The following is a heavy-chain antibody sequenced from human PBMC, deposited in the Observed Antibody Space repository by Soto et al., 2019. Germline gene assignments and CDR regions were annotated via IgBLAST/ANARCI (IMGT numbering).Heavy chain of an antibody. V-gene: IGHV3-30*18. D-gene: IGHD2-2*01. CDR2: ISYDGSSE. CDR3: AKDLPDPPYYYYSMDV. Sequence: QVQLVESGGGVVQSGRSLRLSCVASGFTFSIYGIHWVRQAPGKGLEWVAVISYDGSSEYYADSVKGRFTISRDNSKNTVSLQMNSLRAEDTAVYYCAKDLPDPPYYYYSMDVCGQGTTVTVSS. J-gene: IGHJ6*02. CDR1: GFTFSIYG.